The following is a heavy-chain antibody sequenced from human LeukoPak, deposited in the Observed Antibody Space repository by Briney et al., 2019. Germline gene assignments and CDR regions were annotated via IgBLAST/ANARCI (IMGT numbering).Heavy chain of an antibody. V-gene: IGHV1-2*06. Sequence: ASVKVSCKASGYTFTGYYMHWVRQAPGQGLEWMGRINPNSGDTNYAQKFQGRVTMTRDTSITTAYMELNSPRSHDTAGYYCARHFARSWPFHSWGKGPLVTVSS. CDR3: ARHFARSWPFHS. CDR1: GYTFTGYY. CDR2: INPNSGDT. J-gene: IGHJ4*02. D-gene: IGHD6-13*01.